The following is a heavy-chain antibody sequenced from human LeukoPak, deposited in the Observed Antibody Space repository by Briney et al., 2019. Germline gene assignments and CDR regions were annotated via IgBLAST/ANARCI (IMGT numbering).Heavy chain of an antibody. Sequence: SVKVSCKASGGTFSSYAISWVRQAPGQGLEWMGRIIPIFGTANYAQKFQGRVTITTDESTSTAYMELSSLRSEDTAVYYCARTSRSKYHTPYYFDYWGQGTLVTVSS. D-gene: IGHD4-11*01. CDR3: ARTSRSKYHTPYYFDY. V-gene: IGHV1-69*05. CDR2: IIPIFGTA. CDR1: GGTFSSYA. J-gene: IGHJ4*02.